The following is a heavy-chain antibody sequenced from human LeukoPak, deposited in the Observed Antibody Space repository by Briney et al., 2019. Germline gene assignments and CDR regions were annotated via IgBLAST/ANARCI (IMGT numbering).Heavy chain of an antibody. CDR1: GGSVSSGSYY. CDR3: ARGHDYYGSGSYSY. J-gene: IGHJ4*02. CDR2: IYYSGST. V-gene: IGHV4-61*01. D-gene: IGHD3-10*01. Sequence: SETLSLTCTVSGGSVSSGSYYWSWIRQPPGKGLEWIGYIYYSGSTNYNPSLKSRVTISVDTSKNQFSLKLSSVTAADTAVYYCARGHDYYGSGSYSYWGQGTLVTVSS.